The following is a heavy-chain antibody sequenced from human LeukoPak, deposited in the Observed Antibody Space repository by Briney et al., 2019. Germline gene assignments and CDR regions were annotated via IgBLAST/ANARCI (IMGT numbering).Heavy chain of an antibody. CDR1: GGSLSSDY. D-gene: IGHD1-26*01. Sequence: SETLSLTCTVSGGSLSSDYWSWIWQPAGKGLEWLGHIYSSGSTNYNPSLTSRVTMSVDTSKNQFSLKLSSVTAADTAVYYCARGSGSYDSGGQGTLVTVSS. CDR3: ARGSGSYDS. J-gene: IGHJ5*01. V-gene: IGHV4-4*07. CDR2: IYSSGST.